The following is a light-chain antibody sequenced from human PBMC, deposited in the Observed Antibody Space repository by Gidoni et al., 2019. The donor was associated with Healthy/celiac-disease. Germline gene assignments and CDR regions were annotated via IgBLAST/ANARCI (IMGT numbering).Light chain of an antibody. CDR1: QSISSY. CDR2: AAS. CDR3: QQSYSTFWT. V-gene: IGKV1-39*01. J-gene: IGKJ1*01. Sequence: DTQMTQSPSSLSASVGDIVTITCRASQSISSYLNWYQQKPGKAPKLLIYAASSLQRGVPSRFSGSGSGTDFTLTISSLQPEDFATYYCQQSYSTFWTFXXXTKVEIK.